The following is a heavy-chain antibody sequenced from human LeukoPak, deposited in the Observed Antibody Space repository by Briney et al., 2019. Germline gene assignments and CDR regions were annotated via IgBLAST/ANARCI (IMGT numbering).Heavy chain of an antibody. J-gene: IGHJ6*02. CDR3: ARLDNSSSDSGMDV. D-gene: IGHD6-6*01. Sequence: GESLKISCKTSGYSFTKYWIVWVRQMPGKGLGWMGIIYPDDSDTRYSPDFQGQVIISADKSISTAYLQWGSLRASDAAIYYCARLDNSSSDSGMDVWGQGTTVTVSS. V-gene: IGHV5-51*01. CDR1: GYSFTKYW. CDR2: IYPDDSDT.